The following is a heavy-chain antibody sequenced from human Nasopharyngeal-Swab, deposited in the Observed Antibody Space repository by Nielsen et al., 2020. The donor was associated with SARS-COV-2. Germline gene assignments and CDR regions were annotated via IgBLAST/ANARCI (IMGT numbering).Heavy chain of an antibody. CDR2: IIPIFGTA. Sequence: WVRQAPGQGLEWMGGIIPIFGTANYAQKFQGRVTNTADKSTSTAYMELSSLRSEDTAVYYCARDRAYSGSYMDVWGKGTTVTVSS. D-gene: IGHD5-12*01. J-gene: IGHJ6*03. V-gene: IGHV1-69*06. CDR3: ARDRAYSGSYMDV.